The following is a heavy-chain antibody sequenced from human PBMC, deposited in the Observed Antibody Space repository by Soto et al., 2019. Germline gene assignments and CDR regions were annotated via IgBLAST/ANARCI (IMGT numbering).Heavy chain of an antibody. J-gene: IGHJ4*02. Sequence: QITLKESGPTLVKPTQTLTLICTFSDFSLTSNAVGVGWCRQPPGKALEWLALIYWDDDNHYSPSLKSRLTFTKDTSKNQVVLIMTNMDPVDTATYYCAHGSGWLFDFWGQGTLVTVSS. V-gene: IGHV2-5*02. CDR2: IYWDDDN. CDR1: DFSLTSNAVG. CDR3: AHGSGWLFDF. D-gene: IGHD6-19*01.